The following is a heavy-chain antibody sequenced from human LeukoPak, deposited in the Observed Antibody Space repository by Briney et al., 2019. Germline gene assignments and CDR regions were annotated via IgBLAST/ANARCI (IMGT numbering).Heavy chain of an antibody. CDR2: ISSSSSYI. J-gene: IGHJ4*02. Sequence: PGGSLRLSCAASGFTFSSYSMNWVRQAPGKGLEWVSSISSSSSYIYYADSVKGRFTISRDNAKNSLYLQMNSLRAEDTAVYYCARDNGAAAGSRPPYFDHWGQGTLVTVSS. D-gene: IGHD6-13*01. CDR1: GFTFSSYS. CDR3: ARDNGAAAGSRPPYFDH. V-gene: IGHV3-21*01.